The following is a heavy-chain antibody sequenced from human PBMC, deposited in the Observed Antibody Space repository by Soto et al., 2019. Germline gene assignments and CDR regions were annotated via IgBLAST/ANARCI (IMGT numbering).Heavy chain of an antibody. CDR1: GGTFSSYT. J-gene: IGHJ4*02. CDR3: ARGDVYSSSWPPVTFDY. D-gene: IGHD6-13*01. Sequence: QVQLVQSGAEVKKPGSSVKVSCKASGGTFSSYTISWVRQAPGQGLEWMGRIIPILGIANYAQKFQGRVTITADKSTSTAYMELSSLRSEDTAVYYCARGDVYSSSWPPVTFDYWGQGTLVTVSS. CDR2: IIPILGIA. V-gene: IGHV1-69*02.